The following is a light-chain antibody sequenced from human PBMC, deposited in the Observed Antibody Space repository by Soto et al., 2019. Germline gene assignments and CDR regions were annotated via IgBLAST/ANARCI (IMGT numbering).Light chain of an antibody. CDR1: SSDVGGYNY. CDR3: NSYTTSNTRQIV. Sequence: QSALTQPASVSGSPGQSITISCTGTSSDVGGYNYVSWYQQHPGKAPKFMIYDVSNRPSGVSTRFSGSKSGNTASLTISRLQAEDEADYYCNSYTTSNTRQIVFGTGTKVTVL. J-gene: IGLJ1*01. CDR2: DVS. V-gene: IGLV2-14*01.